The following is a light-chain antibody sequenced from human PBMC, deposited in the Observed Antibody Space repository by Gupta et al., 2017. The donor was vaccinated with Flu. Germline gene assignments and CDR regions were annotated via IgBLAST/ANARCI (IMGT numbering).Light chain of an antibody. CDR3: GTWDNSLGVVV. CDR2: DNN. Sequence: QSVLTQPPSVSAAPGQKVTISCSGSNSNIGNNYVAWYQQLQGTAPRLLIYDNNQRPSGIPDRFSGSKSGTSATLAFTGLQTGDEADYYCGTWDNSLGVVVFGGGTRLTVL. CDR1: NSNIGNNY. V-gene: IGLV1-51*01. J-gene: IGLJ2*01.